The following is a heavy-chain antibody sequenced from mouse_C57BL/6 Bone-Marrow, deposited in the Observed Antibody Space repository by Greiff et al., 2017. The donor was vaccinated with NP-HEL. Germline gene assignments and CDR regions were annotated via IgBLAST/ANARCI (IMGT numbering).Heavy chain of an antibody. Sequence: EVQRVESGGDLVKPGGSLKLSCAASGFTFSSYGMSWVRQTPDKRLEWVATISSGGSYTYYPDSVKGRFTISMDNAKNTLYLQMSSLKSEDTAMYYCASPYDYDVAWFAYWGQGTLVTVSA. V-gene: IGHV5-6*01. D-gene: IGHD2-4*01. J-gene: IGHJ3*01. CDR3: ASPYDYDVAWFAY. CDR1: GFTFSSYG. CDR2: ISSGGSYT.